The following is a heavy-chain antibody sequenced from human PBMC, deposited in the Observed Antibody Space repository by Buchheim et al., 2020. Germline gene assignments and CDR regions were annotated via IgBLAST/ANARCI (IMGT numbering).Heavy chain of an antibody. D-gene: IGHD4-17*01. CDR1: GFTFTYYP. J-gene: IGHJ4*02. CDR2: ISGSGSST. CDR3: AKNGPRATVTTSLLIGY. Sequence: EVQLLESGGGLLQPGGSLRLSCAASGFTFTYYPMSWVRQAPGKGLEWISVISGSGSSTYYADSVKGRFTISRDNSKNTLYLQMNSLRAEDTAVYYCAKNGPRATVTTSLLIGYWGQGTL. V-gene: IGHV3-23*01.